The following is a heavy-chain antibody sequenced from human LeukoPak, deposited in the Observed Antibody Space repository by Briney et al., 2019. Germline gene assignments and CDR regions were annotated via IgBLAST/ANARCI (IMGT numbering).Heavy chain of an antibody. CDR2: IYYSGST. CDR1: GGSISSYY. D-gene: IGHD3-22*01. V-gene: IGHV4-59*01. J-gene: IGHJ4*02. Sequence: SGTLSLTCTVSGGSISSYYWSWIRQPPGKGLEWIGYIYYSGSTNYNPSLKSRVTISVDTSKNQFSLKLSSVTAADTAVYYCARMIEGLGYYDSSGYFDYWGQGTLVTVSS. CDR3: ARMIEGLGYYDSSGYFDY.